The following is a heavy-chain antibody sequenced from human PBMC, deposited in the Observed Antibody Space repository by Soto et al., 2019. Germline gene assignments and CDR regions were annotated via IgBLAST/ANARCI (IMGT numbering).Heavy chain of an antibody. V-gene: IGHV3-64*01. CDR3: ARLQAAAGDNDLTFDY. Sequence: PGGSLRLSCAASGFTFSNYVMHWVGQAPGKGLEYVSAISSNGGSTYYANSVKGRFTISRDNSKNTLYLQMGSLRAEDMAVYYCARLQAAAGDNDLTFDYWGQGTLVTVSS. CDR1: GFTFSNYV. D-gene: IGHD6-13*01. J-gene: IGHJ4*02. CDR2: ISSNGGST.